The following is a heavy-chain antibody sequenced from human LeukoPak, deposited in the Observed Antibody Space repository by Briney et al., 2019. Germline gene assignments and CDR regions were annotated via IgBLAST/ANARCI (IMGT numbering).Heavy chain of an antibody. CDR2: IWYDGSNK. V-gene: IGHV3-33*01. Sequence: GRSLRLSCAASGFTFSSYGMHWVRQAPGKGLEWVAVIWYDGSNKYYADSVKGRFTISRDNSKNTLYLQTNSLRAEDTAVYYCARGGVVIWFGHAFDIWGQGTMVTVSS. CDR1: GFTFSSYG. D-gene: IGHD3-10*01. J-gene: IGHJ3*02. CDR3: ARGGVVIWFGHAFDI.